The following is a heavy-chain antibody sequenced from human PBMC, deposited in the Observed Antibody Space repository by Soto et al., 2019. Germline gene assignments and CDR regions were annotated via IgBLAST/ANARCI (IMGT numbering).Heavy chain of an antibody. CDR1: GFTFSTYA. V-gene: IGHV3-23*01. J-gene: IGHJ4*02. CDR2: VSASGLNT. Sequence: PGGSLRLSCAASGFTFSTYAMAWVRQAPGKGLEWVSGVSASGLNTDYADPVKGRFYISRDNSKNTLYLQMNSLRAEDTAVYYCARVGSGSYKSWPLEYWRQVTLVTASS. CDR3: ARVGSGSYKSWPLEY. D-gene: IGHD3-10*01.